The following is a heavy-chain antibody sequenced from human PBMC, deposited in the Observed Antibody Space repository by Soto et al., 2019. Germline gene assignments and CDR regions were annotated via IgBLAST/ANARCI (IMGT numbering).Heavy chain of an antibody. CDR1: GFTFDDYA. J-gene: IGHJ4*02. CDR2: LTWNSGTI. D-gene: IGHD6-19*01. CDR3: AKDMYSSASPPIFDS. Sequence: GGSLRLSCAASGFTFDDYALHWVRQAPGKGLEWVSGLTWNSGTIAYADSVKGRFTISRDNAKNSLFLQMNSLRTEDTALYYCAKDMYSSASPPIFDSWGQGTLVTVSS. V-gene: IGHV3-9*01.